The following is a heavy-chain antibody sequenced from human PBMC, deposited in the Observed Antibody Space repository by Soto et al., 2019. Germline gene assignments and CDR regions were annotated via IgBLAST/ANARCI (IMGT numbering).Heavy chain of an antibody. CDR3: ARVNDIVVESKFDY. J-gene: IGHJ4*02. Sequence: ASVKVSCKASGYTFTSYDINWVRQATGQGLEWMGWMNPNSGNTGYAQKFQGRVTMTRNTSISTAYMELSSLRSEDTAVYYCARVNDIVVESKFDYWGQGTLVTVSS. V-gene: IGHV1-8*01. CDR1: GYTFTSYD. CDR2: MNPNSGNT. D-gene: IGHD2-2*01.